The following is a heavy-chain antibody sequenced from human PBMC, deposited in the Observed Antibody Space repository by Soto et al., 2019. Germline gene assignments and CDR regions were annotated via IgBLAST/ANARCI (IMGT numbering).Heavy chain of an antibody. Sequence: QAQLQESGPGLVKPSQTLSLTCTVSGGSISGGGYYWSWIRQHPGKGLAWIGNIYYSGSTYYNQSLKSRVTISVDTSKNQFSLKLSSVTAADTAVYYCARDPLGTPLGYFKYWGQGTLVNVSS. J-gene: IGHJ4*02. CDR3: ARDPLGTPLGYFKY. D-gene: IGHD3-16*01. CDR1: GGSISGGGYY. V-gene: IGHV4-31*03. CDR2: IYYSGST.